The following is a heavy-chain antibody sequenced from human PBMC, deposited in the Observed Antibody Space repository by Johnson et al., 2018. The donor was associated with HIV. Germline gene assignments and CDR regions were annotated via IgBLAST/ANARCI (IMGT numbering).Heavy chain of an antibody. J-gene: IGHJ3*02. CDR1: GFTFTNAW. V-gene: IGHV3-15*01. CDR3: ATGFGPAFEM. Sequence: EVQLVESGGGLVKPGGSLRLSCAASGFTFTNAWMNWVRQAPGKGLEWVGRLKSKTDGGTTDYAAPVKGRFTISRDDSKNTLYLQMNSLKTEDTAVYYCATGFGPAFEMWGQGTMVTVSS. CDR2: LKSKTDGGTT. D-gene: IGHD3-16*01.